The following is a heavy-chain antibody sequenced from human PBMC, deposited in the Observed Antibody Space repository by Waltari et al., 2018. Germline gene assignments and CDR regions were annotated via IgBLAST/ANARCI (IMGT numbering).Heavy chain of an antibody. CDR1: GFTFSSYG. J-gene: IGHJ4*02. D-gene: IGHD1-20*01. CDR3: AKDGKLTGPY. Sequence: QVQLVESGGGVVQPGGYLRLSCAASGFTFSSYGMHWVRQAPGKGLEWVAFIRYDGSNKYYADSVKGRFTISRDNSKNTLYLQMNSLRAEDTAVYYCAKDGKLTGPYWGQGTLVTVSS. V-gene: IGHV3-30*02. CDR2: IRYDGSNK.